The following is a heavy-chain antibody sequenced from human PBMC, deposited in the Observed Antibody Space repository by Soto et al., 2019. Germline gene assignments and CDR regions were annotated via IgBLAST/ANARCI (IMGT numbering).Heavy chain of an antibody. D-gene: IGHD3-10*01. Sequence: ASVKVACKASGYTFTGYYMHWVRQAPGQGHEWIGWINPNIGGTNYAQKFQGWVTMTRVTPISTAYMELGWLRSDATAVYHCPRYYGSGHYCLGYWDQRTL. J-gene: IGHJ4*02. CDR1: GYTFTGYY. CDR3: PRYYGSGHYCLGY. CDR2: INPNIGGT. V-gene: IGHV1-2*04.